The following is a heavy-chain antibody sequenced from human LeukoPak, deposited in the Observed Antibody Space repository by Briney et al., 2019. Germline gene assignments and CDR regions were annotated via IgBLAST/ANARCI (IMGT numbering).Heavy chain of an antibody. CDR1: GFTFSDYY. Sequence: GGSLRLPCAASGFTFSDYYMSWIRQAPGKGLEWVSYISSSGSTIYYADSVKGRFTISRDNAKNSLYLQMNSLRAEDTAVYYCARDRDSSGYYWKDYWGQGTLVTVSS. CDR2: ISSSGSTI. D-gene: IGHD3-22*01. V-gene: IGHV3-11*01. J-gene: IGHJ4*02. CDR3: ARDRDSSGYYWKDY.